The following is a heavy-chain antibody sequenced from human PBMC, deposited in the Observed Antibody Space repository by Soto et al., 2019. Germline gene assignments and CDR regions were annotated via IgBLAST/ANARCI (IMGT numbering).Heavy chain of an antibody. CDR3: ARLGMTGTRIFGCDA. J-gene: IGHJ5*02. D-gene: IGHD1-7*01. CDR2: IYPRDSDT. Sequence: EVQLVQSGAEVKKPGESLKISCQASGYIFSTYWIGWVRQMPGKGLEWMGIIYPRDSDTRYSPSFHGQVTISADKSICTAYLQWNSLKASDTAMYYCARLGMTGTRIFGCDAWGQGTLVTVSS. CDR1: GYIFSTYW. V-gene: IGHV5-51*01.